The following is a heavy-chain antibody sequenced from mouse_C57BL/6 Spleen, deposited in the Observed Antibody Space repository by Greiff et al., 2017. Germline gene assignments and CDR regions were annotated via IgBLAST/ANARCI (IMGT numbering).Heavy chain of an antibody. J-gene: IGHJ4*01. CDR1: GYAFSSPW. Sequence: QVQLQQSGPELVKPGASVKISCKASGYAFSSPWMNWVKQRPGTGLEWIGRIYPGDGDTKYNGQFKGKATLTADKSSSTAYMQLSSLTSEDSAVYFCAREEAYSNGYYYAMDYWGQGTSVTVAS. CDR2: IYPGDGDT. D-gene: IGHD2-5*01. V-gene: IGHV1-82*01. CDR3: AREEAYSNGYYYAMDY.